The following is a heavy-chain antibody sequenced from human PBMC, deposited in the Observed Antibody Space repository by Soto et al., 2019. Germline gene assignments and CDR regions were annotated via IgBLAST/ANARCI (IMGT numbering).Heavy chain of an antibody. V-gene: IGHV3-48*01. CDR3: ARVAVAGHYWYFDL. J-gene: IGHJ2*01. CDR2: ISSSSSIM. CDR1: GFTFSSYS. Sequence: EVQLVESGGGLVQPGGSLRLSCAASGFTFSSYSMNWVRQAPGKGLEWVSDISSSSSIMYYADSVKGRFTISRDNAKNSLYLQMTSLRAEDTAVSYCARVAVAGHYWYFDLWGRGTLVTVSS. D-gene: IGHD6-19*01.